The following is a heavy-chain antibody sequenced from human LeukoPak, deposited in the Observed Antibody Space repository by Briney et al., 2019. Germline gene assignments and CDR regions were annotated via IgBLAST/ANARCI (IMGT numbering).Heavy chain of an antibody. CDR3: ARDGYYYDSSGYSRAFDI. D-gene: IGHD3-22*01. Sequence: SETLSLTCAVSGGSISSSNWWSLVRQPPGKGLEWIGEIYHSGSTNYNPSLKSRVTISVDKSKNQFSLKLSSVTAADTAVYYCARDGYYYDSSGYSRAFDIWGQGTMVTVSS. CDR2: IYHSGST. CDR1: GGSISSSNW. J-gene: IGHJ3*02. V-gene: IGHV4-4*02.